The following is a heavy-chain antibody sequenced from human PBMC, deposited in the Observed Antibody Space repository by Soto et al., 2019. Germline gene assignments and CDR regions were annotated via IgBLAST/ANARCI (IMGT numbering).Heavy chain of an antibody. J-gene: IGHJ4*02. CDR2: FNPILSFS. Sequence: QVQLVQSGAEVKKPGSSVKVSCKASGDTFNFYTINWVRQPPGLGLEWLGRFNPILSFSNSALKFQGRVTLTANKSTSTAYLVLSSLTSEDTAIYYCATSFGSGSRAFDYWGQGALVTVSS. CDR1: GDTFNFYT. V-gene: IGHV1-69*02. CDR3: ATSFGSGSRAFDY. D-gene: IGHD3-10*01.